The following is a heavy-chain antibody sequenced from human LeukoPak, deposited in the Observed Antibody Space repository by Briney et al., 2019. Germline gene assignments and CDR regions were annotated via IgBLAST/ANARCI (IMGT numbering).Heavy chain of an antibody. V-gene: IGHV4-39*07. D-gene: IGHD3-22*01. CDR2: IYYSGST. Sequence: PSETLSLTCTVSGGSISSSSYYWGWIRQPPGKGLEWIGNIYYSGSTYYNPSRKSRVTISVDTSKNQFSLKLSSVTAADTAVYYCARGDEYYYDSRFDYWGQGTLVTVSS. J-gene: IGHJ4*02. CDR3: ARGDEYYYDSRFDY. CDR1: GGSISSSSYY.